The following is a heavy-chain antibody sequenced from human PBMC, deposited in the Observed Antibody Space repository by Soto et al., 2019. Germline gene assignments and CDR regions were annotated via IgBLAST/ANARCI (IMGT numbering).Heavy chain of an antibody. CDR3: AKDACFFTHTRFLYLVVVFDG. CDR1: GFTFRNYV. D-gene: IGHD2-15*01. V-gene: IGHV3-30*18. CDR2: IGYDGSNI. Sequence: QVQLVESGGGVVQPGSSLRLSCAASGFTFRNYVMHWVRQAPGKGLEWVAVIGYDGSNIHYADSVKGRFTISRDNSKNTLYLQMNSLIAEDTAAYYWAKDACFFTHTRFLYLVVVFDGWGQGSLVPVS. J-gene: IGHJ4*02.